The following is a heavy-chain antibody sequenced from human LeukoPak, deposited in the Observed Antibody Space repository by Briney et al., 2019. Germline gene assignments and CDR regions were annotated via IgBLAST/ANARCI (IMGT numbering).Heavy chain of an antibody. Sequence: GGSLRLSCAASGFTVSSNYMSWVRQAPGKGLEWVSVIYSGGSTYYADSVKGRFTISRDNSKNTLYLQMNSLGAEDTAVYYCAREYSSSGEHYYYGMDVWGQGTTVTVSS. CDR3: AREYSSSGEHYYYGMDV. CDR1: GFTVSSNY. V-gene: IGHV3-66*01. D-gene: IGHD6-13*01. CDR2: IYSGGST. J-gene: IGHJ6*02.